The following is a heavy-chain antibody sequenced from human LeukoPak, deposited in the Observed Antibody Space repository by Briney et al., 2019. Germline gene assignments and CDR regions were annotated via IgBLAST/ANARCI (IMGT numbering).Heavy chain of an antibody. CDR2: IYSGGST. D-gene: IGHD1-26*01. J-gene: IGHJ6*03. Sequence: PGGSLRLSCAASGFTVSSNYMSWVRQAPGKGLEWVSVIYSGGSTYYSDSVTGRFTISRDNSKNTLYLQMNSLRAEDTAVYYCARDRMGAASYYYYYMDVWGKGTTVTVSS. V-gene: IGHV3-53*01. CDR3: ARDRMGAASYYYYYMDV. CDR1: GFTVSSNY.